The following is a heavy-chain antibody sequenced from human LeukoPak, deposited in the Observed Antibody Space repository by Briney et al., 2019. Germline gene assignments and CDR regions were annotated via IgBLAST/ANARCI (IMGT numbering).Heavy chain of an antibody. CDR1: GGSISNYY. V-gene: IGHV4-59*12. D-gene: IGHD3-22*01. CDR2: VSYNGST. J-gene: IGHJ4*02. Sequence: TSETLSLTCTVSGGSISNYYWSWIRQPPGKGLEWIGFVSYNGSTDYNPSLKSRVTISLDTSKNQFSLKLSSVTAADTAVYYCAREAHDSSGYLDYWGQGTLVTVSS. CDR3: AREAHDSSGYLDY.